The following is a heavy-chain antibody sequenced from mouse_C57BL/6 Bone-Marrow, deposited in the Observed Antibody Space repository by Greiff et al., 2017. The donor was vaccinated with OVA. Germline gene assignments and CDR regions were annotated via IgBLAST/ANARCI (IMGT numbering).Heavy chain of an antibody. J-gene: IGHJ3*01. CDR3: TSNGDSY. CDR1: GYTFTSYW. Sequence: EVMLQESGTVLARPGASVKMSCKTSGYTFTSYWMHWVKQRPGQGLEWIGAIYPGNSDTSYNQKFKGKSTLTAVTSASTAYMELSSLTNEDAWVYYCTSNGDSYWGQGTPVTVAA. V-gene: IGHV1-5*01. D-gene: IGHD4-1*02. CDR2: IYPGNSDT.